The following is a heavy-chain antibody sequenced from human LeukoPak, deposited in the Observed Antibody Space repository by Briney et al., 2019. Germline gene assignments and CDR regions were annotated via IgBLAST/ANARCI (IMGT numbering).Heavy chain of an antibody. CDR1: GGSFSGYY. CDR3: ARVFKPGYYYYYYMDV. CDR2: INHSGST. D-gene: IGHD3-3*01. J-gene: IGHJ6*03. Sequence: PSETLSLTCAVYGGSFSGYYWSWIRQPPGKGLEWIGEINHSGSTNYNPSLKSRVTISVDTSKNQFSLKLSSVTAADTAVYYCARVFKPGYYYYYYMDVWGKGTTVTVSS. V-gene: IGHV4-34*01.